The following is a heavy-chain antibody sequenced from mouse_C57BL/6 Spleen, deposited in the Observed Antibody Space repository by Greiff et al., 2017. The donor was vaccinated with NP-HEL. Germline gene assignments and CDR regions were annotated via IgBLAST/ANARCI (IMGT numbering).Heavy chain of an antibody. CDR1: GYSFTGYF. J-gene: IGHJ1*03. Sequence: EVKVVESGPELVKPGASVKISCKASGYSFTGYFMNWVKQSHGKSLEWIGRINPYNGDTFYNQKFKGKATLTVDKSSSTAHMELLSLTSEDFAVYYCARGDYGNHWYFDVWGTGTTVTVSS. CDR2: INPYNGDT. V-gene: IGHV1-37*01. D-gene: IGHD2-1*01. CDR3: ARGDYGNHWYFDV.